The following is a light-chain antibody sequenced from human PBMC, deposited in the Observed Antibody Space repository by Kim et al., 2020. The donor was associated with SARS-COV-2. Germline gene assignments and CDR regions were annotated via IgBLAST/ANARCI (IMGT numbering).Light chain of an antibody. CDR3: QLYGSSPLMYT. V-gene: IGKV3-20*01. Sequence: EIVLTQSPGTLYLSPGERATLSCRASQSVNSDYLAWYQQIPGQPPRLLIFGASSRATGIPDRFSGSGSGTDFTLAISRLEPEDFAVYYCQLYGSSPLMYTFGQGTNLEI. CDR1: QSVNSDY. CDR2: GAS. J-gene: IGKJ2*01.